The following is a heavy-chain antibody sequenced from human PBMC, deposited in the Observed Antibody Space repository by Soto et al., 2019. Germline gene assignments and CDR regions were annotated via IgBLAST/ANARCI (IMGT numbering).Heavy chain of an antibody. D-gene: IGHD3-22*01. CDR1: GGTFSSCA. CDR2: IIPIFGTA. J-gene: IGHJ5*02. CDR3: TREGPYYYHRSGSA. Sequence: SVKVSCKASGGTFSSCAISWVRQAPGQGLEWMGGIIPIFGTANYAQKFQGRVTVTADKSTIRAYMELSSLRSEDTAVYYCTREGPYYYHRSGSAWAQGTLVTVS. V-gene: IGHV1-69*06.